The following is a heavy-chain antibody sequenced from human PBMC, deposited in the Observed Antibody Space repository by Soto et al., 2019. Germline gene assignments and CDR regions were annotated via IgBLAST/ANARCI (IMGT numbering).Heavy chain of an antibody. J-gene: IGHJ6*02. CDR3: ARVPLENCSSTSCYGIRMYYYGMDV. D-gene: IGHD2-2*01. V-gene: IGHV1-3*01. CDR1: GYTFTSYA. Sequence: ASVKVSCKASGYTFTSYAMHWVRQAPGQRLEWMGWINAGNGNTKYSQKFQGRVTITRDTSARRAYMERSGLRSEDTAVYYCARVPLENCSSTSCYGIRMYYYGMDVWGQGTTVTVSS. CDR2: INAGNGNT.